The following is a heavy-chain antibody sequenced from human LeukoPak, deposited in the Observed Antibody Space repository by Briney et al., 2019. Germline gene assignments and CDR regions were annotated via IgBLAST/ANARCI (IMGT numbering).Heavy chain of an antibody. J-gene: IGHJ5*02. CDR2: IYTSGST. V-gene: IGHV4-4*07. D-gene: IGHD3-3*01. CDR1: GGSISSYY. Sequence: SETLSLTCTVSGGSISSYYWSWIRQPAGKGLEWIGRIYTSGSTNYNPSLKSRVTMSVDTSKNQFSLKLSSVTAADTAVYYCAREVFTIFGVVIKNNWFDPWGQGTLVTVSS. CDR3: AREVFTIFGVVIKNNWFDP.